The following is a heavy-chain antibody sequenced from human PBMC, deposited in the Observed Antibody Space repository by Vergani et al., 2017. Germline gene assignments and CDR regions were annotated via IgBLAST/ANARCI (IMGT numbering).Heavy chain of an antibody. J-gene: IGHJ3*02. CDR1: GGTFSSYA. D-gene: IGHD2-21*02. CDR2: IIPILGIA. CDR3: AXVLLPVDCGGDCYTPLGAFDI. V-gene: IGHV1-69*04. Sequence: QVQLVQSGAEVKKPGSSVKVSCKASGGTFSSYAISWVRQAPGQGLEWMGRIIPILGIANYAQKFQGRVTITADKSTSAAYMELSSLGSEDPAVDYCAXVLLPVDCGGDCYTPLGAFDIWGQGTMVTVSS.